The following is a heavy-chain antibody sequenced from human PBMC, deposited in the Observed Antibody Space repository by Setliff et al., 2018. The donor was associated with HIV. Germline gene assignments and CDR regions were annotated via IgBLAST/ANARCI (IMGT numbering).Heavy chain of an antibody. CDR2: IYPGDSDT. J-gene: IGHJ3*02. V-gene: IGHV5-51*01. CDR1: GDTFITYW. D-gene: IGHD1-7*01. CDR3: GRLRISGTTTGAFDI. Sequence: PGESLKISCQGLGDTFITYWIGWVRQMPGKGLEWMGIIYPGDSDTRYSPSFQGQVTMSVDKSITTAYPHWNSLKASDSAMYYCGRLRISGTTTGAFDIWGQGTMVTVS.